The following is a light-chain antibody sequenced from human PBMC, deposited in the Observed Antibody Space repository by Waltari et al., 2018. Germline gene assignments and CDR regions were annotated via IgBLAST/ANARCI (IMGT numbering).Light chain of an antibody. CDR3: CSYAGSYTWV. Sequence: SALTQPRSVSGSPGQSVNISCTGTTNDLGSYNSVSWYQQHPGKAPKLIILDVTKRPSGVPDRLSGSKSGNTASLTISGLRAEDEAEYYCCSYAGSYTWVFGGGTKLTVV. CDR2: DVT. J-gene: IGLJ3*02. V-gene: IGLV2-11*01. CDR1: TNDLGSYNS.